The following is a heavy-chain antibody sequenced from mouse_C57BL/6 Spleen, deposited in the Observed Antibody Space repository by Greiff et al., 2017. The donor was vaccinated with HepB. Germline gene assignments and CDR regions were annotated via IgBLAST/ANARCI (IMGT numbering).Heavy chain of an antibody. V-gene: IGHV1-59*01. Sequence: VQLQQPGAELVRPGTSVKLSCKASGYTFTSYWMHWVKQRPGQGLEWIGVIDPSDSYTNYNQKFKGKATLTVDTSSSTAYMQLSSLTSEDSAVYYCAKGGSWYAMDYWGQGTSVTVSS. CDR2: IDPSDSYT. CDR1: GYTFTSYW. CDR3: AKGGSWYAMDY. J-gene: IGHJ4*01. D-gene: IGHD1-1*02.